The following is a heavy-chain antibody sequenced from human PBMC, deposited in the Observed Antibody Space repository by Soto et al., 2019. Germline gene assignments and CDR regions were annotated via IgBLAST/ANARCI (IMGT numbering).Heavy chain of an antibody. CDR2: INAGNGNT. J-gene: IGHJ3*02. Sequence: ASVKVSCKASGYTFTSYAMHWLLQAPGQRLEWMGWINAGNGNTKYSQKFQGRVTITRDTSASTAYMELSSLRSEDTAVYYCGASAAGAFDIWGQGTMVTVSS. CDR1: GYTFTSYA. CDR3: GASAAGAFDI. D-gene: IGHD6-13*01. V-gene: IGHV1-3*01.